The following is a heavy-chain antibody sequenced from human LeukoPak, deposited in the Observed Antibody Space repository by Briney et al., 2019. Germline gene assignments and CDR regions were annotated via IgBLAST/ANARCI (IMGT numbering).Heavy chain of an antibody. D-gene: IGHD2-21*01. CDR2: ISSGSSTI. CDR1: GFTFSSYS. Sequence: PGGSLRLSCAASGFTFSSYSMNWVRQAPGKGLEWVSYISSGSSTIFYAASVKGRFTISRDNAKNSLHLQMNSLRAEDTAVYYCARDLLIASSRVDAFDIWGQGTMVTVSS. V-gene: IGHV3-48*01. J-gene: IGHJ3*02. CDR3: ARDLLIASSRVDAFDI.